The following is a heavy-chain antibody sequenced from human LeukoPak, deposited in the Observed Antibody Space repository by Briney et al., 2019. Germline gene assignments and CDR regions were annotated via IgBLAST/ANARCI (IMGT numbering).Heavy chain of an antibody. CDR2: ISAYNGNT. CDR3: ARDRIAAAGRSRGWSWFDP. D-gene: IGHD6-13*01. CDR1: GYTFTSYG. Sequence: GASVKVSCKASGYTFTSYGISWVRQAPGQGLEWMGWISAYNGNTNYAQKLQGGVTMTTDTSTSTAYMELRSLRSDDTAVYYCARDRIAAAGRSRGWSWFDPWGQGTLVTVSS. J-gene: IGHJ5*02. V-gene: IGHV1-18*01.